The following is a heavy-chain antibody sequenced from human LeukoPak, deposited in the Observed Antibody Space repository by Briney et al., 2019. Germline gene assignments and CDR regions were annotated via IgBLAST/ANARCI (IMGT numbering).Heavy chain of an antibody. CDR2: INHSGST. Sequence: SETLSLTCAVYGGSFSGYYWNWIRQPPGKGLEWIGEINHSGSTNYNPSLNSRVTISVDTSKNQFSLKLSSVTAADTAVYYCARSRYILVGATRVSPNWFDPWGQGTLVSVSS. CDR3: ARSRYILVGATRVSPNWFDP. D-gene: IGHD1-26*01. V-gene: IGHV4-34*01. CDR1: GGSFSGYY. J-gene: IGHJ5*02.